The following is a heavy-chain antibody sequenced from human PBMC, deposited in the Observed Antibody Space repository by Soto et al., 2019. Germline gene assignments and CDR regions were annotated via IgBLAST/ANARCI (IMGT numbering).Heavy chain of an antibody. Sequence: QVQLVQSGAEVKKPGASVKVSCKASGYTFTGYYVHWVRQAPGQGLEWMGWINPNSGGTNYAQKFQGRVTMTRDTSMVTAYMELSRLRSDDTAVYYCARDYSSSSPYYFDYWGQGTLVTVSS. D-gene: IGHD6-6*01. CDR3: ARDYSSSSPYYFDY. CDR2: INPNSGGT. J-gene: IGHJ4*02. V-gene: IGHV1-2*02. CDR1: GYTFTGYY.